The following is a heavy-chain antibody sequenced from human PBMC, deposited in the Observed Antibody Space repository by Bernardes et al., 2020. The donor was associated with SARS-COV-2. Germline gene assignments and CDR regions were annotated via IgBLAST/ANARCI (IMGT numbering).Heavy chain of an antibody. V-gene: IGHV3-74*01. J-gene: IGHJ4*02. Sequence: GGSLRLSCVASGFTLSNYCMHWVRQAPGKGLVWVSRFSNDGTVTNYADSVKGRFTISRDNAKNTLYLQMNSLRDEDTAVYYCARAGWYRFDYWGQGTLVTVSS. CDR1: GFTLSNYC. CDR2: FSNDGTVT. CDR3: ARAGWYRFDY. D-gene: IGHD6-19*01.